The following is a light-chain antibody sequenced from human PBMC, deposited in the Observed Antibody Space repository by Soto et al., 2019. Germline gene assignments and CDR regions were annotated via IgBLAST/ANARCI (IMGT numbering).Light chain of an antibody. J-gene: IGLJ1*01. CDR2: EVS. CDR3: SSYAGSNNLYV. Sequence: VLTQPPSASGSPGQSVTISCTGTSSDVGGYNYVSWYQQHPGKAPKLMIYEVSKRPSGVPDRFSGSKSGNTASLTVSGLQAEDEADYYCSSYAGSNNLYVFGTGTKVTVL. V-gene: IGLV2-8*01. CDR1: SSDVGGYNY.